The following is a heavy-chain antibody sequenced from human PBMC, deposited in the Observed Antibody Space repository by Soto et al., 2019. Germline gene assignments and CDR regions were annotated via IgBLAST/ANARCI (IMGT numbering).Heavy chain of an antibody. CDR2: INAGNGNT. J-gene: IGHJ4*02. CDR3: ARVRNRYCYGYGLLDY. Sequence: QVQLVQSGAEVKKPGASVKVSCKASGYTFTSYAMHWVRQAPGQRLEWMGWINAGNGNTKYSQKFQGRVTITRDTSESTAYMELSSLRSEDTAVYYCARVRNRYCYGYGLLDYWGQGTLVTVSS. CDR1: GYTFTSYA. V-gene: IGHV1-3*01. D-gene: IGHD5-18*01.